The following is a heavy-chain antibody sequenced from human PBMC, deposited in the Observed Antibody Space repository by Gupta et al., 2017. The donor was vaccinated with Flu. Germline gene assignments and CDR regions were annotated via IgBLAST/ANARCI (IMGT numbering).Heavy chain of an antibody. J-gene: IGHJ4*02. CDR2: IRNRTANYAT. CDR3: TSAIVLVPPAAGQVY. CDR1: SGPT. D-gene: IGHD2-2*01. V-gene: IGHV3-73*01. Sequence: SGPTMHWVRQASGKGLEWVGRIRNRTANYATAYGASVEGRFIISRDDSQNTVYLQMNSLRSEDTAVYYCTSAIVLVPPAAGQVYGGQGTVVFVSS.